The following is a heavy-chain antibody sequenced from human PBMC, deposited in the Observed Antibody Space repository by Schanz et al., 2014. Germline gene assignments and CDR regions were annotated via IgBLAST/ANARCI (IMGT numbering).Heavy chain of an antibody. CDR2: ISDYNGKT. CDR1: GYTLKNYG. J-gene: IGHJ4*02. Sequence: QAQLMQSGPELKRPGASVKVSCTASGYTLKNYGISWVRQAPGLGLEWMGWISDYNGKTNYAQKFQDRVIMSTDRSSSTAYRELRSRRSDDTAVYYCARGFDCWDRWGQGTLVIVSS. D-gene: IGHD3-3*01. V-gene: IGHV1-18*01. CDR3: ARGFDCWDR.